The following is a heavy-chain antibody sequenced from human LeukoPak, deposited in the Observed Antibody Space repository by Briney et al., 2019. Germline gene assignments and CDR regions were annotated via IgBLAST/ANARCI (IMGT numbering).Heavy chain of an antibody. V-gene: IGHV1-18*01. J-gene: IGHJ4*02. CDR2: ISAYNGNT. CDR1: GYTFTSYG. CDR3: ARGSPLDYDFWSGYYWALFDY. Sequence: ASVKVSCKASGYTFTSYGISWVRQAPEQGLEWMGWISAYNGNTNYAQKLQGRVTMTTDTSTSTAYMELRSLRSDDTAVYYCARGSPLDYDFWSGYYWALFDYWGQGTLVTVSS. D-gene: IGHD3-3*01.